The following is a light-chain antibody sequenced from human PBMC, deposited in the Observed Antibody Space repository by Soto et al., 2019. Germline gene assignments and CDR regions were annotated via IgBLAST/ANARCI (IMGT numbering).Light chain of an antibody. CDR1: SSNVGSYKL. Sequence: SVLTQPASVSGSPGQSITISCTGTSSNVGSYKLVSWYQQHPGKAPKLMIFEVNKRPSGVSNRFSGSKSGNTAPLTISGLKAEDEADYYCGSPVRSHTYVLANGTKVTVL. J-gene: IGLJ1*01. CDR3: GSPVRSHTYV. V-gene: IGLV2-23*02. CDR2: EVN.